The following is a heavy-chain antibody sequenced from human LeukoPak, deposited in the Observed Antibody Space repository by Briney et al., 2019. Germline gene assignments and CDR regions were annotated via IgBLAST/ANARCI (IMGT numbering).Heavy chain of an antibody. J-gene: IGHJ3*02. V-gene: IGHV3-53*04. CDR3: AGIVGATDAFDI. CDR1: GLIVNINY. Sequence: GGSLTLSCAASGLIVNINYMKWARQAPGKGLEWVLVIYSGGSTYYADSVKSRFTVFRHNSKNTLFLQMNSLRAEDTAVYYCAGIVGATDAFDIWGQGTMVTVSS. CDR2: IYSGGST. D-gene: IGHD1-26*01.